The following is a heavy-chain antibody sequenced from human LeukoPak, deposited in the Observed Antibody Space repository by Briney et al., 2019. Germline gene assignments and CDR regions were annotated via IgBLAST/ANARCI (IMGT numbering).Heavy chain of an antibody. J-gene: IGHJ4*02. Sequence: GGSLRLSCAASGFPLCSYRMSWVRQAPGKGLGWVANIKEDGSEKYYVDSVKGRFTISRDNAKNSLYLQMNRLRVEDSAVYYWVRGGYQFEYWGQGTLVTVSS. D-gene: IGHD1-26*01. CDR2: IKEDGSEK. CDR3: VRGGYQFEY. V-gene: IGHV3-7*01. CDR1: GFPLCSYR.